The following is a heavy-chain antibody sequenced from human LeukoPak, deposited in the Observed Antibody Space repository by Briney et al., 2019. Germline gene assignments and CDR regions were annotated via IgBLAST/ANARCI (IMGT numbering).Heavy chain of an antibody. V-gene: IGHV3-53*04. CDR3: ARDSGYDAFDI. CDR1: GFTVSSNY. J-gene: IGHJ3*02. D-gene: IGHD6-13*01. Sequence: GGSLRLSCAASGFTVSSNYMSWVRQAPGKGLEWASVIYSGGSTYYADSVKGRFTISRHDSKNTLYLQMNSLRAEDTAVYYCARDSGYDAFDIWGQGTMVTVSS. CDR2: IYSGGST.